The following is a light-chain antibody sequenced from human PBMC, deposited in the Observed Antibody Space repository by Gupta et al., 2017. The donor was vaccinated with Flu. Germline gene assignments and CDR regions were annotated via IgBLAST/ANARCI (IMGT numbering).Light chain of an antibody. Sequence: DIQMTQSPSSLSASVGDRVTITCRASQSISSYLNWYQQKPGKAPKLLIYAASSLQSGVPSRFSGSGSGTDYTLTISSLQPEDFATYDCQQSYRTPRLTLGGGTKVEIK. CDR3: QQSYRTPRLT. CDR2: AAS. CDR1: QSISSY. J-gene: IGKJ4*01. V-gene: IGKV1-39*01.